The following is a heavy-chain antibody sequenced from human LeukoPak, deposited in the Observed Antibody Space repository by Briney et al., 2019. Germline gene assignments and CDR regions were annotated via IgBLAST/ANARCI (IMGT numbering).Heavy chain of an antibody. J-gene: IGHJ4*02. CDR3: ARDHVGSGYYYFDS. CDR1: GFTFQDYG. CDR2: ITGNGGSV. V-gene: IGHV3-20*04. D-gene: IGHD3-22*01. Sequence: GGSLRLSCAASGFTFQDYGMSGVRQVPGKGLEWVSGITGNGGSVGYADAVKGRFTISRDNAKNSLSVQMNSLRDEDTALYYCARDHVGSGYYYFDSWGQGTLVTVSS.